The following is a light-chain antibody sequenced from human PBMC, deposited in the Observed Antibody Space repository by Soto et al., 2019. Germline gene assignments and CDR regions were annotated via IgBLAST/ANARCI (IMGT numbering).Light chain of an antibody. Sequence: DIRVTQSPSTLSASVGDRVTITCRASQSISSWLAWYQQKPGKAPKALIYKATTLESGVPSRFSGSESGTEFTLTISILQPDDFATYYCQQYTSFPWTFGQGTKVEVK. CDR3: QQYTSFPWT. CDR2: KAT. V-gene: IGKV1-5*03. J-gene: IGKJ1*01. CDR1: QSISSW.